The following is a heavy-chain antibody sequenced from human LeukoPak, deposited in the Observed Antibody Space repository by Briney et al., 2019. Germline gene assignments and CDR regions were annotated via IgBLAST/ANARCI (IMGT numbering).Heavy chain of an antibody. V-gene: IGHV3-30*18. CDR1: GFTFSSYG. CDR3: AKTKAGEQEAFDI. Sequence: GGSLRLSCAASGFTFSSYGMHWVRQAPGKGLEWVAVISYDGSNKYYADSVKGRFTISRDNSKNTLYLQMNSLRAEDTAVYYCAKTKAGEQEAFDIWGQGTMVTVSS. CDR2: ISYDGSNK. D-gene: IGHD1/OR15-1a*01. J-gene: IGHJ3*02.